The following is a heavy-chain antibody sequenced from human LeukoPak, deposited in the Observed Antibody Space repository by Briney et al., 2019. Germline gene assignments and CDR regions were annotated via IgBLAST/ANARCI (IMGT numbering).Heavy chain of an antibody. CDR1: GGSISSSSYY. CDR3: ASHAHTGSYYPDYFDY. CDR2: IYYSGST. V-gene: IGHV4-39*01. D-gene: IGHD1-26*01. Sequence: SETLSLTCTVSGGSISSSSYYWGWIRQPPGKGLEWIGSIYYSGSTYYNPSLKSRVTISVDTSKNQFSLKLSSVTAADTAVYYCASHAHTGSYYPDYFDYWGQGTLVTVSS. J-gene: IGHJ4*02.